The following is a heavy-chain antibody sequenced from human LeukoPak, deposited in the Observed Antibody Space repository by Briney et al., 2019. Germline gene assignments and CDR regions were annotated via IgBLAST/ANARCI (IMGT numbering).Heavy chain of an antibody. CDR3: ARSAEQVYYGMDV. J-gene: IGHJ6*02. CDR2: TYYRSKWYN. CDR1: GDSVSSNSVT. Sequence: ASQTLSLTCAISGDSVSSNSVTWNWIRQSPSRGLEWLGRTYYRSKWYNDYAVSVKSRITINPDTSKNQFSLQLNSVTPEDTAVYYCARSAEQVYYGMDVWGQGTTVTVSS. D-gene: IGHD1/OR15-1a*01. V-gene: IGHV6-1*01.